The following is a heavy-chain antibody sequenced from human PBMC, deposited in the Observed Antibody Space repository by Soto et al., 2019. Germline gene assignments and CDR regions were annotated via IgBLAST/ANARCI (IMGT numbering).Heavy chain of an antibody. CDR2: INLSGNT. CDR1: GESFSGHH. J-gene: IGHJ5*02. D-gene: IGHD2-8*01. CDR3: ARVLVTYGGIMVPYNWFDT. V-gene: IGHV4-34*01. Sequence: QVRLQQWGPGLLKPSETLSLTCAVYGESFSGHHWAWIRQSPGKGLEWIGEINLSGNTNHNPSLKSRVTISVATSKNQFSLTLTSVTAADTAIYYCARVLVTYGGIMVPYNWFDTWGQGNLVTVSS.